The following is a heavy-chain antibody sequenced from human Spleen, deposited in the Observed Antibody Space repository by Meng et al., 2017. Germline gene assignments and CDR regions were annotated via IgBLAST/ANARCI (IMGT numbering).Heavy chain of an antibody. D-gene: IGHD3-10*01. CDR3: ARLPELLWFGELSFDP. J-gene: IGHJ5*02. Sequence: QGQLQESGPGLVKPSETLSLTCTVSGGSISSSSYYWGWIRQPPGKGLEWIGSIYYSGSTYYNPSLKSRVTISVDTSKNQFSLKLSSVTAADTAVYYCARLPELLWFGELSFDPWGQGTLVTVSS. V-gene: IGHV4-39*07. CDR1: GGSISSSSYY. CDR2: IYYSGST.